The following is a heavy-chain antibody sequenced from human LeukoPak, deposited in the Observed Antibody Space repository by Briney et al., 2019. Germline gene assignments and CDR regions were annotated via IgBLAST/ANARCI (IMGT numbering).Heavy chain of an antibody. J-gene: IGHJ4*02. CDR1: GFTVSSNY. D-gene: IGHD1-26*01. V-gene: IGHV3-66*01. CDR3: AKDHLRLVGSYPYYFDY. Sequence: GGSLRLSCAASGFTVSSNYMSWVRQAPGKGLDWVSVLYSGGTTHYADSVKGRFTISRDNSKNTLYLQMNSLRAEDTAVYYCAKDHLRLVGSYPYYFDYWGQGTLVTVSS. CDR2: LYSGGTT.